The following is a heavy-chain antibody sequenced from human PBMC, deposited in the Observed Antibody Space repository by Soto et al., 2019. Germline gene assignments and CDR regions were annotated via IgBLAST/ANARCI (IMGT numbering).Heavy chain of an antibody. V-gene: IGHV3-9*01. CDR2: ISWNSGSI. D-gene: IGHD2-2*01. J-gene: IGHJ4*02. CDR1: GFTFDDYA. CDR3: AKDVGSTSLTPSYFDY. Sequence: EVQLVESGGGFVQPGRSLRLSCAASGFTFDDYAMHWVRQAPGKGLEWVSGISWNSGSIGYADSVKGRFTISRDNAKNSLYLQMNSLRAEDTALYYCAKDVGSTSLTPSYFDYWGQGTLVTVSS.